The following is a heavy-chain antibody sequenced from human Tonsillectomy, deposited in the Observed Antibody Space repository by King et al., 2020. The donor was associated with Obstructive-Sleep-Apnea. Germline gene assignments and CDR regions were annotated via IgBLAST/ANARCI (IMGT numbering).Heavy chain of an antibody. CDR1: GYIFTGYY. CDR3: ARTGVDLYGMDV. D-gene: IGHD1-14*01. J-gene: IGHJ6*02. V-gene: IGHV1-2*04. CDR2: INPNSGGT. Sequence: VQLVESGAEVKKPGASVKVSCKASGYIFTGYYMHWVRQAPGQGLEWMGWINPNSGGTNYAQKFQGWGTMTRDTSISTAYMELSRLRSDDTAVYYCARTGVDLYGMDVWGQGTTVTVSS.